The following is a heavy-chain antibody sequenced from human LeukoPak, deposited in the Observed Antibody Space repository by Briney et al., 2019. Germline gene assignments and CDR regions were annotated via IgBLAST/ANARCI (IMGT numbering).Heavy chain of an antibody. CDR2: IYYSGST. CDR1: GGSISSYY. CDR3: ARVSRFPYCFDY. J-gene: IGHJ4*02. D-gene: IGHD3-10*01. V-gene: IGHV4-59*01. Sequence: PSETLSLTCTVSGGSISSYYWSWIRQPPGKGLEWIGYIYYSGSTNYNPSLKSRVTISVDTSKNQFSLKLSSVTAADTAVYYCARVSRFPYCFDYWGQGTLVTVSS.